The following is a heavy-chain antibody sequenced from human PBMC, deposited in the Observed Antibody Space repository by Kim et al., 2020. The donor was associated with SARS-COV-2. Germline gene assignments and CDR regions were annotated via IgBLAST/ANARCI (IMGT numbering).Heavy chain of an antibody. D-gene: IGHD1-26*01. V-gene: IGHV3-7*01. Sequence: GSEKYYVDSVKGRFTITRDNRKNSLYLQMNSLRAEDTAVYYCARAASVGDWGQGTTVTVSS. CDR2: GSEK. CDR3: ARAASVGD. J-gene: IGHJ6*02.